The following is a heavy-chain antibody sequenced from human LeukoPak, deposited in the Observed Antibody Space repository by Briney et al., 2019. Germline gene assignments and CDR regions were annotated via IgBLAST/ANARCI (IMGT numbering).Heavy chain of an antibody. J-gene: IGHJ4*02. CDR3: AKDLGNDYYSYYFDY. Sequence: GGSLRLSCAASGFTFSSYAMSWVRQAPGKGLEWLSSVSGSGGTIYYTASVKGRFTISRDNSKDTLYLQMNSLRAEDTAVYYCAKDLGNDYYSYYFDYWGQGTQVTVSS. CDR2: VSGSGGTI. V-gene: IGHV3-23*01. D-gene: IGHD3-22*01. CDR1: GFTFSSYA.